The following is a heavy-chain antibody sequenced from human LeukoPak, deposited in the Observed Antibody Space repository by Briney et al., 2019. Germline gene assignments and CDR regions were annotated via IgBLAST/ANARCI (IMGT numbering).Heavy chain of an antibody. CDR3: ARDRAAPASNWFDP. CDR1: GYTFTGYY. J-gene: IGHJ5*02. CDR2: INPNSGGT. V-gene: IGHV1-2*02. D-gene: IGHD6-6*01. Sequence: ASVKVSCKASGYTFTGYYMHRVRQAPGQGLEWMGWINPNSGGTNYAQKFQGRVTMTRDTSISTAYMELSRLRSDDTAVYYCARDRAAPASNWFDPWGQGTLVTVSS.